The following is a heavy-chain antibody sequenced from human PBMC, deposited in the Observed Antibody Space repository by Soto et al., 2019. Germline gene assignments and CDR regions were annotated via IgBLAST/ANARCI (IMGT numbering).Heavy chain of an antibody. CDR1: GYTFTSYG. D-gene: IGHD2-15*01. CDR2: ISAYNGNT. J-gene: IGHJ5*02. Sequence: ASVKVSCKASGYTFTSYGISCVRQAPGQGLEWMGWISAYNGNTNYAQKLQGRVTMTTDTSTSTAYMELRSLRSDDTAVYYCARDGYCSGGSCYSAWFDPWGQGTLVTVSS. CDR3: ARDGYCSGGSCYSAWFDP. V-gene: IGHV1-18*01.